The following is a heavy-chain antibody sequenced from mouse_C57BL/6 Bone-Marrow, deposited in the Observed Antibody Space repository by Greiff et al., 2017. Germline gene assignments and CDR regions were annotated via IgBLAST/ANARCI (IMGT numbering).Heavy chain of an antibody. CDR2: IYPGSGST. D-gene: IGHD2-1*01. Sequence: VQLQQPGAELVKPGASVKMSCKASGYTFTSYWITWVKQRPGQGLEWIGDIYPGSGSTNYNEKFKSKATLTVDTSSSTAYMQLSSLTSEDSAVYYCAIGGIYGNYPWFAYWGQGTLVTVSA. CDR3: AIGGIYGNYPWFAY. V-gene: IGHV1-55*01. CDR1: GYTFTSYW. J-gene: IGHJ3*01.